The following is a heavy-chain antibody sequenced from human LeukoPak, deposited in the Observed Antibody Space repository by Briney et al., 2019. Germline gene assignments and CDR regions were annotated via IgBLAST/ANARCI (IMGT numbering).Heavy chain of an antibody. D-gene: IGHD3-16*02. Sequence: WETLSLSCTVSGGSMNYYYWSWIRQPPGQGLEWIGYIYYRGTTNYLPSLKDRVDISIDTSKNQFSLRLYSVTAADTAVYFCARLARFEELSPRYYFDNWGLGTLVTVSS. CDR1: GGSMNYYY. CDR3: ARLARFEELSPRYYFDN. CDR2: IYYRGTT. J-gene: IGHJ4*02. V-gene: IGHV4-59*08.